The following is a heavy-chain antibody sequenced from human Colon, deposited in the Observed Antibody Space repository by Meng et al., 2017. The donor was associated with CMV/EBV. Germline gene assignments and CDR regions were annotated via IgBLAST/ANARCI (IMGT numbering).Heavy chain of an antibody. V-gene: IGHV3-11*01. Sequence: GGSLRLSCATSGFIFSDHNINWVRQAPGKGLEWVSYISSSGSTIHYADSVKGRFTISRDNAKQTLYLEMNNLRAEDTAVYYCASRYSYVGFWGHGTLVTVSS. CDR3: ASRYSYVGF. J-gene: IGHJ4*01. CDR2: ISSSGSTI. CDR1: GFIFSDHN. D-gene: IGHD5-12*01.